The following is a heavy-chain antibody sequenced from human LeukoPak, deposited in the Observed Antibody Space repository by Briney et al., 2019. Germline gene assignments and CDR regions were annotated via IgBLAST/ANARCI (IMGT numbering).Heavy chain of an antibody. CDR2: INPNSGGT. D-gene: IGHD2-2*01. CDR1: GYTFTGYY. J-gene: IGHJ4*02. Sequence: ASVTVSCKASGYTFTGYYMHWVRQAPGQGLEWMGWINPNSGGTNYAQKFQGRVTMTRDTSISTAYMELSRLRSDDTAVYYCAREVVPAAMPFDYWGQGTLVTVSS. V-gene: IGHV1-2*02. CDR3: AREVVPAAMPFDY.